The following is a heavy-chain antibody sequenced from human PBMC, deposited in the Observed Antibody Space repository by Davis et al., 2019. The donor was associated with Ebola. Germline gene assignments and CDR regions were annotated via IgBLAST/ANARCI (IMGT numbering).Heavy chain of an antibody. Sequence: SVKVSCKASGGTFSSYAISWVRQAPGQGLEWMGRIIPILGIANYAQKFQGRVTITADKSTSTAYMELSSLRSEDTAVYYCARGGPFLEWLLMDPWGQGTLVTVSS. J-gene: IGHJ5*02. CDR1: GGTFSSYA. CDR3: ARGGPFLEWLLMDP. CDR2: IIPILGIA. V-gene: IGHV1-69*04. D-gene: IGHD3-3*02.